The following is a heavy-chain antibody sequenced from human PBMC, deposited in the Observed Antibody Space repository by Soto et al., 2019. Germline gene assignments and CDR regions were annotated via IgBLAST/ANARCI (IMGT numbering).Heavy chain of an antibody. J-gene: IGHJ3*02. CDR2: IIPIFGTA. D-gene: IGHD1-1*01. CDR3: AKGYNWNDAPDDAFDI. Sequence: GASVKVSCKACGGTFCSYAISWVRQAPGQGLEWMGGIIPIFGTANYAQKFQGRVTITADESTSTAYMELSSLRSEDTAVYYCAKGYNWNDAPDDAFDIWGQGTMVTVSS. CDR1: GGTFCSYA. V-gene: IGHV1-69*13.